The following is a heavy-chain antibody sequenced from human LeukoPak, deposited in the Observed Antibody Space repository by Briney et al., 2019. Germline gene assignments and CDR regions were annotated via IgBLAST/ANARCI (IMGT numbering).Heavy chain of an antibody. CDR2: ISAYNGNT. CDR3: AREPRHNYYDSSGYYPREFDY. V-gene: IGHV1-18*01. J-gene: IGHJ4*02. D-gene: IGHD3-22*01. CDR1: GYTFTSYG. Sequence: ASVKVSCKASGYTFTSYGISWVRQAPGQGLEWMGWISAYNGNTNYAQKLQGRVTMTTDTSTSTAYMELRSLRSDDTAVYYCAREPRHNYYDSSGYYPREFDYWGQGTLVTVPS.